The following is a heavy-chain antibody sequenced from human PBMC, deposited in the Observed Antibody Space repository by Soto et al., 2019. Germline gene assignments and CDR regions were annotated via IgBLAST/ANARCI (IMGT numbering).Heavy chain of an antibody. CDR1: GCTFTSYG. J-gene: IGHJ5*02. CDR3: ARDLAIVVVPAAIGWFDP. Sequence: GASVKVSCKAAGCTFTSYGISWVRQAPGQGLEWMGWISAYNGNTNYAQKLQGRVTMTTDTSTSTAYMELRSLRSDDTAVYYCARDLAIVVVPAAIGWFDPWGQGTLVTVSS. V-gene: IGHV1-18*04. CDR2: ISAYNGNT. D-gene: IGHD2-2*02.